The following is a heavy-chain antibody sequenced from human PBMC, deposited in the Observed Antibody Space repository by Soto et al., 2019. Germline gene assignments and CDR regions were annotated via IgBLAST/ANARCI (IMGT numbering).Heavy chain of an antibody. CDR1: RGSISSGTNY. J-gene: IGHJ6*02. Sequence: SETLSLTCTVSRGSISSGTNYWAWIRQPPGKGLEWIANVYYSGSTYYNPSLKSRVSMSLDTSQNQFSLILASVTAADTVVYYCARALVTDYNSRDYHYYFAMDVWGQGTSVTVSS. CDR2: VYYSGST. D-gene: IGHD3-22*01. V-gene: IGHV4-39*07. CDR3: ARALVTDYNSRDYHYYFAMDV.